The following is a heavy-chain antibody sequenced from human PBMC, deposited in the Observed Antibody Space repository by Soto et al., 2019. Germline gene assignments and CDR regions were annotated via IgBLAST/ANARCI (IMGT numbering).Heavy chain of an antibody. CDR1: GFTFSSYW. CDR3: ASLYSSSWYHGY. Sequence: GGSLRLSCAASGFTFSSYWMHWVRQAPGKGLVWVSRINSDGSSTSYADSVKGRFTISRDNAKNTLYLQMNSLRAEDTAVYYCASLYSSSWYHGYWGQGTLVTVSS. CDR2: INSDGSST. V-gene: IGHV3-74*01. D-gene: IGHD6-13*01. J-gene: IGHJ4*02.